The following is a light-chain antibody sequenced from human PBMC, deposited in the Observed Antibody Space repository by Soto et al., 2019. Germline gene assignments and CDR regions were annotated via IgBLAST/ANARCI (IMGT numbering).Light chain of an antibody. J-gene: IGLJ1*01. CDR2: DVS. Sequence: QSVLTQPASVSGSPGQSITISCTGTSSDVGAYNYDSWYQQYPGEAPKVIIYDVSHRPAGVSNRFSGSKSGNTASLTISGLQTQDEADYYCSSYTRATTYVFGTGTKVTV. V-gene: IGLV2-14*01. CDR3: SSYTRATTYV. CDR1: SSDVGAYNY.